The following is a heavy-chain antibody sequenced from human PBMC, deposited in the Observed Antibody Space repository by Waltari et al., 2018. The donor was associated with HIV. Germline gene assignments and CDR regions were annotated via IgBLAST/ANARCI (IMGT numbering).Heavy chain of an antibody. D-gene: IGHD6-6*01. J-gene: IGHJ4*02. CDR2: FWSDGVEI. CDR3: ARGYSSSRWIPLYH. CDR1: GFTSTNLP. Sequence: QVQLVESGGGVVQHGTSLTLPCGLSGFTSTNLPIHWVRQSPGKGLEWLAVFWSDGVEISYADSVKGRFTISKDSSQKTLYLHLTSLRAEDTALYYCARGYSSSRWIPLYHWGRGTLVTVSS. V-gene: IGHV3-33*01.